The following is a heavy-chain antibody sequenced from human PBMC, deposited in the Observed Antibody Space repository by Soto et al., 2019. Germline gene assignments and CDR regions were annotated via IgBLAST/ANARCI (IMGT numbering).Heavy chain of an antibody. CDR2: IYYSGST. Sequence: QVQLQESGPGLVKPSQTLSLTCTVSGGSISSGGYYWSWIRQHPWKGLEWIGYIYYSGSTYYNPSLKSRVTITVNTSNNQFSLKRSSVTAADKAVYYFARERTGGDFWSGYGNNYYYIDVWGKGTTVTVSS. D-gene: IGHD3-3*01. CDR1: GGSISSGGYY. J-gene: IGHJ6*03. V-gene: IGHV4-31*03. CDR3: ARERTGGDFWSGYGNNYYYIDV.